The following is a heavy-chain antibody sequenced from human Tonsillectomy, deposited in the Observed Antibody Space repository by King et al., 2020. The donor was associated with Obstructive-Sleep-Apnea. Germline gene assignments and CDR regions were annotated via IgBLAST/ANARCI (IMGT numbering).Heavy chain of an antibody. CDR1: GFTFSSYG. CDR3: ARLQEDSSSWSLDY. V-gene: IGHV3-33*01. J-gene: IGHJ4*02. Sequence: VQLVESGGGVVQPGRSLRLSCAASGFTFSSYGMHWVRQAPGKGLEWVAGIWYDGSNKYYADSVKGRFTISRDNSKNTLYLQMNSLRAEDTAVYYCARLQEDSSSWSLDYWGQGTLVTVSS. CDR2: IWYDGSNK. D-gene: IGHD6-13*01.